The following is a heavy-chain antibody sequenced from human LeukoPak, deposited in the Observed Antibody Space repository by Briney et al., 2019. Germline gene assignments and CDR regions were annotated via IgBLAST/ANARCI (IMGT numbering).Heavy chain of an antibody. V-gene: IGHV4-34*01. CDR2: INHSGST. J-gene: IGHJ5*02. CDR3: ARLIRRFGVFNWFDP. Sequence: PSETLSLTCAVYGGSFSGYYWSWIRQPPGKGLEWIGEINHSGSTNYNPSLKSRVTISVDTSKNQFSLKLSSVTAADTAVYYCARLIRRFGVFNWFDPWGQGTLVTVSS. D-gene: IGHD3-10*01. CDR1: GGSFSGYY.